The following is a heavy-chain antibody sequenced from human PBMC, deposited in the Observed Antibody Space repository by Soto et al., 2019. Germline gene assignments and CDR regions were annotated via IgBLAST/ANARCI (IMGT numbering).Heavy chain of an antibody. Sequence: EVQLVESGGGLVQPGGSLRLSCAASGFTFSSYWMHWVRQVPGKGLVWVSRIKTDGSVISYADSVQGRFTISRDNGKNTLYLQMNSLRADDSAVYYCARVSNGDWYFDYWGQGTLVTISS. J-gene: IGHJ4*02. CDR1: GFTFSSYW. CDR2: IKTDGSVI. D-gene: IGHD4-17*01. CDR3: ARVSNGDWYFDY. V-gene: IGHV3-74*01.